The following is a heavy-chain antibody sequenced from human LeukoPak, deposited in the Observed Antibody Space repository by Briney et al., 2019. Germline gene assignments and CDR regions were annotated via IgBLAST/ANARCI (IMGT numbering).Heavy chain of an antibody. J-gene: IGHJ6*04. V-gene: IGHV3-33*01. CDR3: ARDLYSRYCYYYGMDV. Sequence: GRSLRLSCAASGFTFSSYGMHWVRQAPGKGLEWVAVIWYDGSNKYYADSVKGRFTISRDNSKNTLYLQMNSLRAEDTAVYYCARDLYSRYCYYYGMDVWGKGTTVTVSS. CDR2: IWYDGSNK. D-gene: IGHD6-13*01. CDR1: GFTFSSYG.